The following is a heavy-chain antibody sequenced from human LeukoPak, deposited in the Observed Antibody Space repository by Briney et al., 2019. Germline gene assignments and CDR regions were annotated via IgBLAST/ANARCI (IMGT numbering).Heavy chain of an antibody. D-gene: IGHD3-22*01. V-gene: IGHV4-38-2*02. CDR1: GYSISSGYY. CDR2: IYHSGST. Sequence: SETLSLTCTVSGYSISSGYYWGWIRQPPGKGLEWIGSIYHSGSTYYNPSLKSRVTISVDTSKNQFSLKLSSVTAADTAVYYCARESSITYYYDSSGYSEFDYWGQGTLVTVSS. CDR3: ARESSITYYYDSSGYSEFDY. J-gene: IGHJ4*02.